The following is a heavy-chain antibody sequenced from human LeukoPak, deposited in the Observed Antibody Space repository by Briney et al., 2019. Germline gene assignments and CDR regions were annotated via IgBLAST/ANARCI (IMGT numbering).Heavy chain of an antibody. D-gene: IGHD5-18*01. CDR2: IYYSGST. V-gene: IGHV4-31*03. CDR3: GRDRGYSYGSYFDY. CDR1: GGSISSGGYY. Sequence: SETLSLTCTVSGGSISSGGYYWSWIRQHPGKGLEWIGYIYYSGSTYYNPSLKSRVTISVDTSKNQFSLKLSSVTAADTAVYYCGRDRGYSYGSYFDYWGQGTLVTVSS. J-gene: IGHJ4*02.